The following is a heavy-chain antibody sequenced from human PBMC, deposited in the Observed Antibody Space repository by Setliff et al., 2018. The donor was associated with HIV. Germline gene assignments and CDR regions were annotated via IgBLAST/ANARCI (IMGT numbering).Heavy chain of an antibody. CDR1: GGSISTSY. CDR3: AKEARGIPTTGTGY. CDR2: IYISGTT. J-gene: IGHJ4*02. Sequence: PSETLSLTCTVSGGSISTSYWNWIRQPPGKGLEWIASIYISGTTNYNPSLKSRVTISLDTSRNQFSLKLSSVTAADTAVYYCAKEARGIPTTGTGYWGQGALVTVSS. V-gene: IGHV4-4*08. D-gene: IGHD6-13*01.